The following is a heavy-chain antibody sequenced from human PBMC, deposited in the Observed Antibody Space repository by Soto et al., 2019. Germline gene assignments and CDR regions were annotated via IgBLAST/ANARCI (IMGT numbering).Heavy chain of an antibody. J-gene: IGHJ6*02. Sequence: EVQLVESGGGLVQPGGSLRLSCAASAFTLSSYSMNWVRQAPGEGLEWVSYINSGSTTIYYADSVKGRFTISRDNAKNSLYLQMNSLRDEDTAVYYCARDNPRSSGWDVWGQGTTVTVSS. CDR3: ARDNPRSSGWDV. V-gene: IGHV3-48*02. CDR1: AFTLSSYS. CDR2: INSGSTTI.